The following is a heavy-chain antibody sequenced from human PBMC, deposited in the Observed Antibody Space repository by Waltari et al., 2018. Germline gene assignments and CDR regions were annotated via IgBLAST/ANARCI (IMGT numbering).Heavy chain of an antibody. J-gene: IGHJ4*02. CDR2: IYYSGST. D-gene: IGHD2-15*01. CDR1: GGSISSSSYY. CDR3: ARDVRVVVAATGLHYFDY. Sequence: QLQLQESGPGLVKPSETLSLTCTVSGGSISSSSYYWGWIRQPPGKGLEWIGSIYYSGSTYYNPSLKSRVTISVDTSKNQFSLKLSSVTAADTAVYYCARDVRVVVAATGLHYFDYWGQGTLVTVSS. V-gene: IGHV4-39*07.